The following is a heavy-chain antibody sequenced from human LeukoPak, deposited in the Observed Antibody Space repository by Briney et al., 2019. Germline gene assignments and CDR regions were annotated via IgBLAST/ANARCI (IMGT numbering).Heavy chain of an antibody. CDR1: GGSIRGGYFY. J-gene: IGHJ6*03. D-gene: IGHD3-3*01. V-gene: IGHV4-61*02. Sequence: PSETLSLTCTVTGGSIRGGYFYWTWIRQPAGRGLEWIGRISSSGSANYTPSLKSRVTISIDTSKNQFSLRVSDVTAADTAKYYCARDAPGVAEYYYYYMDVWGKGTTVTVSS. CDR2: ISSSGSA. CDR3: ARDAPGVAEYYYYYMDV.